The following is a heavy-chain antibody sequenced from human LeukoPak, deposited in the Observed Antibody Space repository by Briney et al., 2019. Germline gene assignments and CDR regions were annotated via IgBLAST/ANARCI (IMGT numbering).Heavy chain of an antibody. Sequence: GGSLRLSCAASGFTFSRHGMHWVRQAPGKGLEWVAFMRYDGSNRYFADSVKGRFTISRDNSINTLYLQMNSLRDEDTAVYYCAKTALRSIQVWDSWGQGTLVTVSS. CDR1: GFTFSRHG. J-gene: IGHJ4*02. CDR2: MRYDGSNR. CDR3: AKTALRSIQVWDS. D-gene: IGHD5-18*01. V-gene: IGHV3-30*02.